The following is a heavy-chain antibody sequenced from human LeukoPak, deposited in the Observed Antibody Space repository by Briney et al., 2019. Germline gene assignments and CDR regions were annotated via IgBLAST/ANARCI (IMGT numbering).Heavy chain of an antibody. V-gene: IGHV1-58*01. CDR3: AADPPYSGSYYGVGY. D-gene: IGHD1-26*01. CDR1: GFTFTSSA. CDR2: IVVGSGNT. J-gene: IGHJ4*02. Sequence: TSVKVSCKASGFTFTSSAVQWVRQARGQRLEWIGWIVVGSGNTNYAQKFRERVTITRDMSTSTAYMELSSLRSEDTAVYYCAADPPYSGSYYGVGYWGQGTLVTVSS.